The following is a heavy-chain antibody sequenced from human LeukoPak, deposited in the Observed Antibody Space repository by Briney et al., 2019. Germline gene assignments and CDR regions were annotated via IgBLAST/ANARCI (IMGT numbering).Heavy chain of an antibody. V-gene: IGHV3-64D*06. CDR1: GFILRSHA. CDR2: ISDNGGST. J-gene: IGHJ4*02. CDR3: VKDNVAGGSPFDR. D-gene: IGHD5-12*01. Sequence: PGGSLRLSCSASGFILRSHAMHWVRQAPGKGLEYVSRISDNGGSTYYADSVKGRFTISRDNSKNTLYLQMSSLRAVDTAVYYCVKDNVAGGSPFDRWGQGTLVTVSS.